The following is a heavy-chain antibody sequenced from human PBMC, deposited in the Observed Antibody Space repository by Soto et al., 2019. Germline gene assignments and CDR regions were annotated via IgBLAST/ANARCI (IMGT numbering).Heavy chain of an antibody. CDR1: GGTFSSYA. D-gene: IGHD3-22*01. J-gene: IGHJ3*02. Sequence: ASVKVSCKAAGGTFSSYAISWLRQAPGQGLEWMGGIIPIFGTANYAQKFQGRVTITADESTSTAYMELSSLRSEDTAVYYCARDRYYYDSSGYYYVSLDAFDIWGQGTMVTVSS. CDR3: ARDRYYYDSSGYYYVSLDAFDI. CDR2: IIPIFGTA. V-gene: IGHV1-69*13.